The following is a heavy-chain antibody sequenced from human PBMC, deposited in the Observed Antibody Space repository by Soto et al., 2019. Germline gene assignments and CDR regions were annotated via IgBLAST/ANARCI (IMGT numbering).Heavy chain of an antibody. D-gene: IGHD3-22*01. CDR3: ARQIYDSDTGPNFQYYFDS. J-gene: IGHJ4*02. V-gene: IGHV5-10-1*01. CDR1: GYSFAGYW. Sequence: GESLKISCKGSGYSFAGYWITWVRQKPGKGLEWMGLIDPSDSQTYYSPSFRGHVTISVTKSITTVFLQWSSLRAPDTAMYYCARQIYDSDTGPNFQYYFDSWGQGTPVTVSS. CDR2: IDPSDSQT.